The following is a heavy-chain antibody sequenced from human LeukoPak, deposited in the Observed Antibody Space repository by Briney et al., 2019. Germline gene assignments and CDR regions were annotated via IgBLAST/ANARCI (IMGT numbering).Heavy chain of an antibody. V-gene: IGHV3-74*01. Sequence: GGSLRLSCAASGFTFSTYWMHWVRQAPGQGLVWVSRINSDGSTISYADSVKGRSTISRDNAKNTLYLQMNSLRAEDTAVNYCARASGLAWGQGTLVTVSS. CDR3: ARASGLA. CDR1: GFTFSTYW. J-gene: IGHJ5*02. CDR2: INSDGSTI. D-gene: IGHD3-16*01.